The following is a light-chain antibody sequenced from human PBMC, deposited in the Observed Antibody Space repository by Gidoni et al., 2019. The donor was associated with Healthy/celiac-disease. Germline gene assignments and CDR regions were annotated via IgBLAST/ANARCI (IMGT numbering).Light chain of an antibody. CDR2: DAS. J-gene: IGKJ5*01. V-gene: IGKV1-33*01. CDR1: QDISNY. CDR3: QQYDNLPIT. Sequence: DIQMTQSTSSLSASVGDRVTITCQASQDISNYLNWYQQKPGKAPKLLIYDASNLETGVPSRFSGSGSGTDFTFTISSLQPEDIATYYCQQYDNLPITFXQXTRLEIK.